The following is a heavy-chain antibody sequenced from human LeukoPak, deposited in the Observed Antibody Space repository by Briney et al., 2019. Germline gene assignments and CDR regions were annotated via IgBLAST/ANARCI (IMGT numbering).Heavy chain of an antibody. CDR2: ITPSGST. V-gene: IGHV4-34*01. CDR3: ASSFYYDSRDY. CDR1: GGSFSGYF. Sequence: PSETLCLTCVVYGGSFSGYFWSWIRQPPGKGLEWIGEITPSGSTNYSPSLKSRVSISIDTSKKKLSLRLTSVTAADSAVYYCASSFYYDSRDYWGQGTLVTVSS. D-gene: IGHD3-22*01. J-gene: IGHJ4*02.